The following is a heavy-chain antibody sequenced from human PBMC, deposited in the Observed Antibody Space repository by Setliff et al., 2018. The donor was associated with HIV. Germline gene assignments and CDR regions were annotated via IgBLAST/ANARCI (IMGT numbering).Heavy chain of an antibody. Sequence: PGGSLRLSCAASGFTFSSYIMNWVRQAPGKGLEWVASISSSSSYIYYADSVRGRFTISRDNAKKSLYLQMNSLRAEDTAVYYCVSTPGVFYFDFWGQGTPVTVSS. CDR1: GFTFSSYI. J-gene: IGHJ4*02. CDR2: ISSSSSYI. V-gene: IGHV3-21*04. CDR3: VSTPGVFYFDF. D-gene: IGHD2-15*01.